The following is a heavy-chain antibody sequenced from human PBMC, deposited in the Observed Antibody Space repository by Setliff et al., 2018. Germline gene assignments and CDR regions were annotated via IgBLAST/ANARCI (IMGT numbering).Heavy chain of an antibody. Sequence: SSETLSLTCAVYGGSFSGYYWSWIRQPPGKRLEWIGEIIHSGSTYYNPSLKSRVTISVDTSKNQFSLKLSSVTAADTAVYYCARDWVVVAAIDYWGQGTLVTVSS. D-gene: IGHD2-15*01. V-gene: IGHV4-34*12. J-gene: IGHJ4*02. CDR3: ARDWVVVAAIDY. CDR2: IIHSGST. CDR1: GGSFSGYY.